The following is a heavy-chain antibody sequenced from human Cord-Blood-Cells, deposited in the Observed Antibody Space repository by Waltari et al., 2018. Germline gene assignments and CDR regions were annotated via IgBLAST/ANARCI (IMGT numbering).Heavy chain of an antibody. CDR1: GFTFSSYS. J-gene: IGHJ5*02. CDR3: ARTPSTASMAARNWFDP. CDR2: ISSSSSYI. V-gene: IGHV3-21*01. D-gene: IGHD6-6*01. Sequence: EVQLVESGGGLVKPGGSLRLSCAASGFTFSSYSMNWVRQAPGQGLEWVSSISSSSSYICYADSGKVRFTISRDNAKNSLYLQMNGRRAEDTAVYYCARTPSTASMAARNWFDPWGQGTLVTVSS.